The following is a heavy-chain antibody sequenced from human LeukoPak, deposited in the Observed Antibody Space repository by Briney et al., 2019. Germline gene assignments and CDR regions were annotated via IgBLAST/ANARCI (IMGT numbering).Heavy chain of an antibody. J-gene: IGHJ4*02. CDR1: GYTFTDYY. Sequence: ASVKVSCKASGYTFTDYYMHWMRQAPGQGLEWMGWINPNSGGTNYAQKFQGRVTMTRDTSISTAYMELSRLRSDDTAVYYCARAGLPRIAVAGFDYWGQGTLVTVSS. CDR3: ARAGLPRIAVAGFDY. D-gene: IGHD6-19*01. CDR2: INPNSGGT. V-gene: IGHV1-2*02.